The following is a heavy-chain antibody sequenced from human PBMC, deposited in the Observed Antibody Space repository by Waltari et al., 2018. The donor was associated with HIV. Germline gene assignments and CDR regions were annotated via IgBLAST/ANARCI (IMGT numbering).Heavy chain of an antibody. V-gene: IGHV4-38-2*02. CDR2: IYHSGST. CDR3: ARDGIVVAKGYYFDY. CDR1: GYSISGGYY. D-gene: IGHD2-21*01. Sequence: QVQLQESGPGLVKPSETLSLTCTVSGYSISGGYYWGWIRQPPGKGLGWIGSIYHSGSTYYNPSFKSRVTISVDTAKNQFSLKLSSVTAADTAVYYCARDGIVVAKGYYFDYWGQGTLVTVSS. J-gene: IGHJ4*02.